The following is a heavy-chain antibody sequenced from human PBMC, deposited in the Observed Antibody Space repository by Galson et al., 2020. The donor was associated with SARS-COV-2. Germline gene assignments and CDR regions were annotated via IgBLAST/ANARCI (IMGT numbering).Heavy chain of an antibody. CDR3: ARGAPLQTYYYGSGLIRDAFDI. J-gene: IGHJ3*02. CDR1: GYTLTELS. D-gene: IGHD3-10*01. Sequence: ASVKVSCKVSGYTLTELSMHWVRQAPGKGLEWMGGFDPEDGETIYAQKFQGRVTMTEDTSTDTAYIELSSLRSEDTAVYYCARGAPLQTYYYGSGLIRDAFDIWGQGTMVTVSS. CDR2: FDPEDGET. V-gene: IGHV1-24*01.